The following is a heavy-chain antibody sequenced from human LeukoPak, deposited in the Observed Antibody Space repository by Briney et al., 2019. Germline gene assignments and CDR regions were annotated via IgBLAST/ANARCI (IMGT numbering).Heavy chain of an antibody. V-gene: IGHV3-30*18. CDR3: AKEVGYNYAPLDY. J-gene: IGHJ4*02. Sequence: GGSLRLSCAASGFTFSAYGMQWVRQATGKGLERLAVISKTGGTKYYADSVEGRFTVSRDNAGNTLYLQMNSLRPEDTAVYYCAKEVGYNYAPLDYWGLGTLVTVSS. CDR2: ISKTGGTK. D-gene: IGHD5-18*01. CDR1: GFTFSAYG.